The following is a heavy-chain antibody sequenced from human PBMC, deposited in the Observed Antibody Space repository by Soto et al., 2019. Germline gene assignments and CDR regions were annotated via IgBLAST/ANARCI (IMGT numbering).Heavy chain of an antibody. V-gene: IGHV1-18*01. D-gene: IGHD5-12*01. J-gene: IGHJ4*02. CDR1: GYTFTSYG. CDR2: TSAYNGNT. CDR3: ARDPPSRNIVATLSLDY. Sequence: ASVKVSCKASGYTFTSYGISWVRQAPGQGLEWMGWTSAYNGNTNYAQKLQGRVTMTTDTSTSTAYMELRSLRSDDTVVYYCARDPPSRNIVATLSLDYWGQGTLVTVSS.